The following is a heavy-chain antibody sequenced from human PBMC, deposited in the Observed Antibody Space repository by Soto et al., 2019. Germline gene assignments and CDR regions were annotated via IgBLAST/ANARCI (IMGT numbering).Heavy chain of an antibody. D-gene: IGHD3-22*01. CDR3: ARDRDSSGYYNWFDP. CDR2: IWYDGNNK. Sequence: QVQLVESGGGVVQPGRSPRLSCAASGFTFSNYGMHWVRQAPGKGLEWVAVIWYDGNNKYYADSVKGRFTISRDNSKNTLYLQMNSLRAEDTAVYYCARDRDSSGYYNWFDPWGQGTLVTVSS. V-gene: IGHV3-33*01. J-gene: IGHJ5*02. CDR1: GFTFSNYG.